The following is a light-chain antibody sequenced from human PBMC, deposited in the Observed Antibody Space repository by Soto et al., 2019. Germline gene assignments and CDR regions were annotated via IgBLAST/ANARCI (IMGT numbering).Light chain of an antibody. J-gene: IGKJ4*01. CDR2: DAS. V-gene: IGKV3-20*01. Sequence: EIVLTQSPDTLSLSPGERATLSCRASQSVRSNYLAWYQQKPGQAPRFLIYDASSRATGIPDRFSGSGSGKDFTLTISRLEPEDFAVYYCQQYGSSPLTFGGGTKVDI. CDR1: QSVRSNY. CDR3: QQYGSSPLT.